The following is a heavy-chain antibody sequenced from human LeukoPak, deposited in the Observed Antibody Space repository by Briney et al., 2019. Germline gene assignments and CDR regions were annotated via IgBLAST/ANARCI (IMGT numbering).Heavy chain of an antibody. J-gene: IGHJ4*02. D-gene: IGHD2-2*01. CDR2: IIPVFGAT. Sequence: GSSVKVSCKASGGTFSNFAVSWVRQAPGQGLEWMGGIIPVFGATTYAENFQDRVTITADESTGTAYMELSSLKSDDTAVYYCARVPPYCSTTTCYAPFDYWGQGTLVTVSS. V-gene: IGHV1-69*01. CDR3: ARVPPYCSTTTCYAPFDY. CDR1: GGTFSNFA.